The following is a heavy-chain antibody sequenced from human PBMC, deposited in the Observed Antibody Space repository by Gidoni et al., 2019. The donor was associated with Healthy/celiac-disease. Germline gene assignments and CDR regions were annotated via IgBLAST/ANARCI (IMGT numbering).Heavy chain of an antibody. Sequence: EVQLVESGGGLVQPGGSLRPSCAASGFTVSSNYMSWVRQAPGKGLEWVSVIYSGGSTYYADSVKGRFTISRDNSKNTLYLQMNSLRAEDTAVYYCARDAAVAGTDAFDIWGQGTMVTVSS. D-gene: IGHD6-19*01. J-gene: IGHJ3*02. CDR3: ARDAAVAGTDAFDI. CDR2: IYSGGST. CDR1: GFTVSSNY. V-gene: IGHV3-66*02.